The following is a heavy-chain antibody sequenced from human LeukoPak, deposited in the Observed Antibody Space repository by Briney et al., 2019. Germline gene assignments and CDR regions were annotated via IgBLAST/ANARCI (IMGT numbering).Heavy chain of an antibody. CDR1: GFTFGDYA. CDR3: TRVSSGWYGLDAFDI. CDR2: IRSKAYGGTT. D-gene: IGHD6-19*01. J-gene: IGHJ3*02. V-gene: IGHV3-49*03. Sequence: GGSLRLSCTASGFTFGDYAMSWFRQAPGKGLEWVGFIRSKAYGGTTEYAASVKGRFTISRDDSKSIAYLQMNSLRTEDTAVYYCTRVSSGWYGLDAFDIWGQGTMVTVSS.